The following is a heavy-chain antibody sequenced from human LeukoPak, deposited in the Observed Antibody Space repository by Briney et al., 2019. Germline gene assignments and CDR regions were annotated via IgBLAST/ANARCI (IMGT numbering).Heavy chain of an antibody. D-gene: IGHD3-9*01. CDR1: GGSISSGSYY. V-gene: IGHV4-61*02. Sequence: SETLSLTCTVSGGSISSGSYYWSWIRQPAGKGLEWIGRIYTSGSTNYNPSLKSRVTISVDTSKNQFSLKLSSVTAADTAVYYCARDRGYFDQFHYYYYYMDVWGKGTTVTISS. CDR3: ARDRGYFDQFHYYYYYMDV. CDR2: IYTSGST. J-gene: IGHJ6*03.